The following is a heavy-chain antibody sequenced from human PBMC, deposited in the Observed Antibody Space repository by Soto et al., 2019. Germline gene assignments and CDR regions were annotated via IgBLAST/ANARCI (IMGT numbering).Heavy chain of an antibody. V-gene: IGHV3-30-3*01. D-gene: IGHD2-15*01. J-gene: IGHJ6*02. CDR3: ARGDREDILVVVGARPGEYGIDI. CDR2: IAYDGSNA. CDR1: GFTFRNHA. Sequence: QVQLVESGGAVVQPGGSLRLSCAASGFTFRNHAMHWVRQAPGTGLECLAVIAYDGSNAFYRDSVKGRFTVSRDNSKNTLYRHMDSLTSEDTGVYYCARGDREDILVVVGARPGEYGIDIWGQGTTVTVSS.